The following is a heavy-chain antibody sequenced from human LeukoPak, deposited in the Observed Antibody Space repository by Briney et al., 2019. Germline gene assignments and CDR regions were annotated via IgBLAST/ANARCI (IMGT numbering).Heavy chain of an antibody. CDR1: GFTFSSYS. D-gene: IGHD1-26*01. CDR2: ISSSSSYI. CDR3: ARDTEMRELRGHWFDP. Sequence: PGGSLRLSCAASGFTFSSYSMNWVRQAPGKGLEWVSSISSSSSYIYYADSVKGRFTISRDNAKNSLYLQMNSLRAEDTAVYYCARDTEMRELRGHWFDPWGQGTLVTVSS. J-gene: IGHJ5*02. V-gene: IGHV3-21*01.